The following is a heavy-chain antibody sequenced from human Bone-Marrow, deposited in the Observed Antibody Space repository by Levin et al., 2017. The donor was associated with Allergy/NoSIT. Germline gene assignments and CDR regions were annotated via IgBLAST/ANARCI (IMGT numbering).Heavy chain of an antibody. Sequence: SSETLSLTCTVSGGSISSSSYYWGWIRQPPGKGLEWIGSIYYSGRTYYNPSLKSRVTLSVDTSKHQFSLKLSSVTAADTAVYYCARDFASGNYYNVLDYYGMDVWGQGTTVTVSS. CDR3: ARDFASGNYYNVLDYYGMDV. J-gene: IGHJ6*02. D-gene: IGHD3-10*01. CDR1: GGSISSSSYY. CDR2: IYYSGRT. V-gene: IGHV4-39*02.